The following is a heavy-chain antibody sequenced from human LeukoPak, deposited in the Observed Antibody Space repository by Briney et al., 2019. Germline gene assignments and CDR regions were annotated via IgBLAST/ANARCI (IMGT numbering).Heavy chain of an antibody. D-gene: IGHD6-13*01. J-gene: IGHJ5*02. V-gene: IGHV1-8*01. Sequence: ASVKVSCKASRYTFTSYDINWVRQATGQGLEWMGWMNPNSGNTGYAQKFQGRVTMTRNTSISTAYMELSSLRSEDTAVYYSARVLAADDGLYNWFDPWGQGTLVTVSS. CDR2: MNPNSGNT. CDR3: ARVLAADDGLYNWFDP. CDR1: RYTFTSYD.